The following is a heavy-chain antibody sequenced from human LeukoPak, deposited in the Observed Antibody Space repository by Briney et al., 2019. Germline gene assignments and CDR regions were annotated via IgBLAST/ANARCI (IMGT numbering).Heavy chain of an antibody. D-gene: IGHD1-14*01. J-gene: IGHJ6*03. V-gene: IGHV1-24*01. Sequence: ASVKVSCKVSGYTLTELSMHWVRQAPGKGLEWMGGFDPEDGETIYAQKFQGRVTMTEDTSTDTAYMELSSLRSEDTAVYYCATPGCNRMEDYYYMDIWGKGTTVTVSS. CDR3: ATPGCNRMEDYYYMDI. CDR2: FDPEDGET. CDR1: GYTLTELS.